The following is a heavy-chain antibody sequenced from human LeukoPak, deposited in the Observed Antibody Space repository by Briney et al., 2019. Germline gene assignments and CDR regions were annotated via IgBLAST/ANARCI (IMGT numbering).Heavy chain of an antibody. CDR2: ISAYNGNT. CDR3: ARVSSYDILTGYRPQYPLTDY. D-gene: IGHD3-9*01. Sequence: ASVKVSCKASGYTFTSYGISWVRQAPGQGLEWMGWISAYNGNTNYAQKLQGRVTMTTDTSTSTAYMELRSLRSDDTAVYYCARVSSYDILTGYRPQYPLTDYWGQGTLVTVSS. V-gene: IGHV1-18*01. CDR1: GYTFTSYG. J-gene: IGHJ4*02.